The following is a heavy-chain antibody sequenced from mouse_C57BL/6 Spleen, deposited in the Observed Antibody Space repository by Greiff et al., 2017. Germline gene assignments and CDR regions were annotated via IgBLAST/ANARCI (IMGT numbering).Heavy chain of an antibody. D-gene: IGHD6-2*01. J-gene: IGHJ2*01. CDR1: GYAFTNYL. CDR3: ARGDSLYFDY. V-gene: IGHV1-54*01. Sequence: LVESGAELVRPGTSVKVSCKASGYAFTNYLIEWVKQRPGQGLEWIGVINPGSGGTNYNEKFKGKATLTADKSSSTAYMQLSSLTSEDSAVYFCARGDSLYFDYWGQGTTLTVSS. CDR2: INPGSGGT.